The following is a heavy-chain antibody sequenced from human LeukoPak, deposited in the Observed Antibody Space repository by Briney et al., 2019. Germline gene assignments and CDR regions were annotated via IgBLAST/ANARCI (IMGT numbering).Heavy chain of an antibody. CDR3: ARDERGSSAQYRGYYFDY. CDR1: GGSISSYY. D-gene: IGHD2-2*01. CDR2: IYYSGST. J-gene: IGHJ4*02. Sequence: SETLSLTCTVSGGSISSYYWGWIRQPPGKGLEWIGSIYYSGSTYYNPSLKSRVTISVDTSKNQFSLKLSSVTAADTAVYYCARDERGSSAQYRGYYFDYWGQGTLVTVSS. V-gene: IGHV4-39*07.